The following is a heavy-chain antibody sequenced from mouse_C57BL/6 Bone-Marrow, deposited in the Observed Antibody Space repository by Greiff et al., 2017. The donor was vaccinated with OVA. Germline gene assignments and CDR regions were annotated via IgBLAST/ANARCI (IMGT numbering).Heavy chain of an antibody. J-gene: IGHJ3*01. D-gene: IGHD3-2*02. Sequence: EVQVVESGGGLVKPGGSLKLSCAASGFTFSSYAMSWVRQTPEKRLEWVATISDGGSYTYYPDNVKGRFTISRDNAKNNLYLQMSHLKSEDTAMYYCAGVETAQTTWAWFAYWGQGTLVTVSA. V-gene: IGHV5-4*01. CDR2: ISDGGSYT. CDR1: GFTFSSYA. CDR3: AGVETAQTTWAWFAY.